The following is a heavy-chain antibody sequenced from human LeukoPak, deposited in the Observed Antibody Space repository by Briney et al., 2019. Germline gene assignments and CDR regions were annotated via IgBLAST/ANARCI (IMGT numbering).Heavy chain of an antibody. Sequence: ASVKVSCKASGGTFSSYAISWVRQAPGQGLEWMGGIIPIFGTANYAQKFQGRVTITADESTSTAYMELSSLRSEDTAVYYCAIFGVVPEVYYYYGMDVWGQGTTVTVSS. V-gene: IGHV1-69*13. J-gene: IGHJ6*02. CDR1: GGTFSSYA. CDR3: AIFGVVPEVYYYYGMDV. D-gene: IGHD3-3*02. CDR2: IIPIFGTA.